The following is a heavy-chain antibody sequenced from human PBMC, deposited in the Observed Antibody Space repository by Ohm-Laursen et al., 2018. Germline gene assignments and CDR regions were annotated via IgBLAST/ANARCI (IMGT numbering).Heavy chain of an antibody. CDR2: ISWNSGSI. D-gene: IGHD6-19*01. CDR1: GFTFDDYA. Sequence: SLRLSCAASGFTFDDYAMHWVWQAPGKGLEWVSGISWNSGSIGYADSVKGRFTISRDNAKNSLYLQMNSLRAEDTALYYCAKTPTGYSSGWYGPRYYFDYWGQGTLVTVSS. J-gene: IGHJ4*02. CDR3: AKTPTGYSSGWYGPRYYFDY. V-gene: IGHV3-9*01.